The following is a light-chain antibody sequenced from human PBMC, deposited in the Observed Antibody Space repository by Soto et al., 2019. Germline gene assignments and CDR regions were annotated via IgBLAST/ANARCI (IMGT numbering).Light chain of an antibody. J-gene: IGLJ2*01. CDR2: SNN. Sequence: QSVLTQPPSASGTPVQRVTISCSGSSSNIGSNTVNWYQQLPGTAPKLLISSNNQRPSGVPDRFSGSKSGTSASLAISGLQSEDEADYYCAAWDASLNGVVFGGGTQLTVL. V-gene: IGLV1-44*01. CDR1: SSNIGSNT. CDR3: AAWDASLNGVV.